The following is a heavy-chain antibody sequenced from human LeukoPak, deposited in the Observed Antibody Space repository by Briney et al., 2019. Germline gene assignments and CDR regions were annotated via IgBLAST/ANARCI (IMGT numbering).Heavy chain of an antibody. CDR3: AKDLRGSNWYPFDY. CDR2: TASHGRDN. V-gene: IGHV3-30*04. CDR1: GFTFSTYA. D-gene: IGHD6-13*01. J-gene: IGHJ4*02. Sequence: GQSLRLSCAASGFTFSTYAMHWVRQAPGKGLEWVAVTASHGRDNYYAVSVQGRFTISRDNSRNTVYLQMNSLRAEDTAVYYCAKDLRGSNWYPFDYWGQGTLVTVSS.